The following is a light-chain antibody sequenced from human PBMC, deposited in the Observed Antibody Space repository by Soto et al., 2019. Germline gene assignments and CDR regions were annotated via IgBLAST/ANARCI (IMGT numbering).Light chain of an antibody. V-gene: IGKV2-28*01. CDR2: LGS. Sequence: MGMTQAPRALPVPPGEPASISCRSSQSLLHSNGYNYLDWYLQKPVQSPQLLIYLGSNRSSGVPDKFSGSGSGTDFTLKISRVQAEDVGLYYCTHPLQPPRPFGQGT. CDR3: THPLQPPRP. J-gene: IGKJ1*01. CDR1: QSLLHSNGYNY.